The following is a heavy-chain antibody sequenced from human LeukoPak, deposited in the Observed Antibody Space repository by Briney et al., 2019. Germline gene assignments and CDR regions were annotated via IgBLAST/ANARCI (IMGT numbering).Heavy chain of an antibody. V-gene: IGHV3-30*02. CDR1: GFTFSSYG. D-gene: IGHD3-16*01. CDR3: AKDYLGLSSAWSWGSYGWFDP. J-gene: IGHJ5*02. Sequence: PGGSLRLSCAASGFTFSSYGMRWVRQAPGKGLEWVAFIRYDGSNKYYADSVKGRFTISRDNSKNTLYLQMSSLRAEDTAVYYSAKDYLGLSSAWSWGSYGWFDPWGQGTLVTVSS. CDR2: IRYDGSNK.